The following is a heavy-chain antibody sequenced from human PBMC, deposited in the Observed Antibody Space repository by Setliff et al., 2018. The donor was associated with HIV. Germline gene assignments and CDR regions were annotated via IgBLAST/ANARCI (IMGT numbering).Heavy chain of an antibody. J-gene: IGHJ4*02. D-gene: IGHD3-9*01. V-gene: IGHV4-39*01. CDR2: ISYTGST. Sequence: SETLSLTCTVPGGSINRSNYYWGWIRQPPGKGLEWIGTISYTGSTYYDPSLKSRVTISLDTSKNQFFRKLSSVTAPDTAIYYCARQTWEYYDTLTGYYRSPKNFDSWGQGTLVTVSS. CDR3: ARQTWEYYDTLTGYYRSPKNFDS. CDR1: GGSINRSNYY.